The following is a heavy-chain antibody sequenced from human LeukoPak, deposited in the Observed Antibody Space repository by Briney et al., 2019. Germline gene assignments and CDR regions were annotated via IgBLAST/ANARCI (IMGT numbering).Heavy chain of an antibody. D-gene: IGHD2-2*01. V-gene: IGHV3-23*01. CDR1: GFIFSGYA. CDR3: ARGVTRYCSSTSCYYFDY. Sequence: GGSLRLSCAASGFIFSGYAMTWVRQAPGKGLEWVSGLSAGGGTTYYADSVKGRFTISRDNSKHTLYLQINSLRAEDTAVYYCARGVTRYCSSTSCYYFDYWGQGTLVTVSS. J-gene: IGHJ4*02. CDR2: LSAGGGTT.